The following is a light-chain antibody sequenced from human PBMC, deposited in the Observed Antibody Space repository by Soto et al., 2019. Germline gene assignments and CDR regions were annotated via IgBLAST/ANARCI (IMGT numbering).Light chain of an antibody. J-gene: IGKJ5*01. CDR3: KQYGSSIT. V-gene: IGKV3-20*01. CDR2: GAS. Sequence: VLTQSPGTLSLSPGESATLSCRASQSVSNNYLAWYQQKPGQAPRLLIYGASNRATGIQDRFSGSGSGTEFTLTIRRLEPEDFAVFYCKQYGSSITFGQGTRLEIK. CDR1: QSVSNNY.